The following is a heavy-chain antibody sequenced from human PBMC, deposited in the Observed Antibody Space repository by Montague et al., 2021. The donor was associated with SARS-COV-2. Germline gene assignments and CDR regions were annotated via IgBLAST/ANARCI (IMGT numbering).Heavy chain of an antibody. V-gene: IGHV4-59*01. CDR1: GGSISSYY. J-gene: IGHJ3*02. D-gene: IGHD6-19*01. CDR3: ARGSGWMGNAFDI. Sequence: SETLSLTCNVSGGSISSYYWSWIRQPPGKGLEWIGYIYYSGSTNXNPSLKSRVTISIDTSKNQFSLKLSSVTAADTAVYYCARGSGWMGNAFDIWGQGTMVTVSS. CDR2: IYYSGST.